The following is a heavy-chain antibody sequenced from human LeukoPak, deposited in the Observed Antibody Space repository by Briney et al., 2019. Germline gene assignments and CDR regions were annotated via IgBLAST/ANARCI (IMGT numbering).Heavy chain of an antibody. CDR1: GFTFSSYW. CDR2: VNTDESRT. D-gene: IGHD1-26*01. CDR3: ARGASGSYYVDY. J-gene: IGHJ4*02. V-gene: IGHV3-74*01. Sequence: RGSLRLSCAASGFTFSSYWMHWVRQAPGKGLVWVSRVNTDESRTNYADSVKGRFTISRDNAKNTVYLQMNSLRAEDTAVYYCARGASGSYYVDYWGQGTLVTVSS.